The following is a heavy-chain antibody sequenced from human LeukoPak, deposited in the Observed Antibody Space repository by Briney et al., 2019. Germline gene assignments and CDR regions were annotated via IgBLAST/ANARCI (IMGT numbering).Heavy chain of an antibody. CDR3: AKVHLRYYYYYYSMDV. CDR1: GFTFSSYA. CDR2: ISGIGGST. J-gene: IGHJ6*04. V-gene: IGHV3-23*01. Sequence: PGGSLRLSCAASGFTFSSYATSWVRQAPGKGLEWVAAISGIGGSTYYADSVKGRFTISRDNSKNTLYLQMNSLRAEDTAVYYCAKVHLRYYYYYYSMDVWGKGTTVTVSS.